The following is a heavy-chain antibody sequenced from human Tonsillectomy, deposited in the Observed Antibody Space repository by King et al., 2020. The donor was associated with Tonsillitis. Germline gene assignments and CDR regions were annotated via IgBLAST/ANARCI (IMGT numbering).Heavy chain of an antibody. CDR2: IYAGGST. D-gene: IGHD7-27*01. J-gene: IGHJ6*02. CDR3: AKHLVEGIPANWEGYQHAMDV. CDR1: GFTVSTEY. V-gene: IGHV3-53*01. Sequence: QLVQSGGGLIQPGGSLRLSCAASGFTVSTEYLTWVRQSPGKGLNWVSVIYAGGSTFYADSVKGRFTISRDSYMNTLYLQMNSLRIEDSAVYYCAKHLVEGIPANWEGYQHAMDVWGRGTTVIVS.